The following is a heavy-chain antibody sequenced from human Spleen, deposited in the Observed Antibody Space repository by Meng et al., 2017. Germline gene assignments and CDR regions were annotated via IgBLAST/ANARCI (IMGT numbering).Heavy chain of an antibody. Sequence: ESLKISCAVYGGSFSGYYWSWIRQPPGKGLEWIGEINHSGSTNYNPSLKSRVTISVDTSKNQFSLKLSSVTAADTAVYYCARGSSSHYYFDYWGQGTLVTVSS. CDR3: ARGSSSHYYFDY. V-gene: IGHV4-34*01. CDR1: GGSFSGYY. D-gene: IGHD2-2*01. CDR2: INHSGST. J-gene: IGHJ4*02.